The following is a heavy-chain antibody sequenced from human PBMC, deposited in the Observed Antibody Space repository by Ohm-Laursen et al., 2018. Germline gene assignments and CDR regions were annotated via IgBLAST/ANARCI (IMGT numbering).Heavy chain of an antibody. CDR2: LSGGGDST. CDR1: GFTFSSYG. Sequence: GSLRLSCSASGFTFSSYGMSWVRQAPGQGLEWVSTLSGGGDSTYYADSVKGRFTISRDNSKNTLYLQMNSLRADDTAVYYCARAGRSSWYGWDWGQGTLVTVSS. D-gene: IGHD6-13*01. J-gene: IGHJ4*02. V-gene: IGHV3-23*01. CDR3: ARAGRSSWYGWD.